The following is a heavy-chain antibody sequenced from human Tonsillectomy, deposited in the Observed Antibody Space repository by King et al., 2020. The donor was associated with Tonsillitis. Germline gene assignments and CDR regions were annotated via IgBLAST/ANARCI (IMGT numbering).Heavy chain of an antibody. J-gene: IGHJ4*02. V-gene: IGHV3-23*04. D-gene: IGHD3-22*01. CDR3: AKDGGYYDSSGYYYD. Sequence: EVQLVESGGGLVQPGGSLRLSCAASGFTFNNYAMSWVRQAPGKGLEWVSAISGSGDRTYYGDSEKGRFTISRDNSKNTLYLQLNSLSADDTAVYYCAKDGGYYDSSGYYYDWGQGTLVTVSS. CDR1: GFTFNNYA. CDR2: ISGSGDRT.